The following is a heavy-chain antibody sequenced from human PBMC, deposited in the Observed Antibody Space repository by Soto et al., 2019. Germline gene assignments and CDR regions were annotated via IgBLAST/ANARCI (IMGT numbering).Heavy chain of an antibody. V-gene: IGHV1-18*04. CDR1: GYTFTSYG. CDR2: ISAYNGNT. CDR3: ARSYIVVVPAAVGGDYAFDI. D-gene: IGHD2-2*01. J-gene: IGHJ3*02. Sequence: ASVKVSCKASGYTFTSYGISWVRQAPGQGLEWMGWISAYNGNTNYAQKLQGRVTMTTDTSTSTAYMELRSLRSDDTAVYYCARSYIVVVPAAVGGDYAFDIWGQGTIVTVS.